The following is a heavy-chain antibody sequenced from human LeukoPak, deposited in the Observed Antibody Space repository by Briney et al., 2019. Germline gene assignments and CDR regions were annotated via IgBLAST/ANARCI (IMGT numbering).Heavy chain of an antibody. CDR2: ISNDGNNK. CDR3: AKDPGAYYYDSSGYYPSSMDY. D-gene: IGHD3-22*01. V-gene: IGHV3-30*18. J-gene: IGHJ4*02. Sequence: GGSLRLSCAASGFTFSSYGMHWVRQAPGKGLEWVAVISNDGNNKYYADSMKGRFTISRDNSKNTLYLQMSNLRAEETAMYYCAKDPGAYYYDSSGYYPSSMDYWGQGTLVTVSS. CDR1: GFTFSSYG.